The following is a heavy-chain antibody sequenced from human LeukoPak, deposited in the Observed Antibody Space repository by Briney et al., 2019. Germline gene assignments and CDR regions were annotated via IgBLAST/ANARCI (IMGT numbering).Heavy chain of an antibody. D-gene: IGHD6-13*01. CDR2: IKQGGSEK. CDR3: AREGQQSYGMDV. CDR1: GFTFSNYW. J-gene: IGHJ6*02. Sequence: GGSLRLSCAASGFTFSNYWITWVRQAPGKGLEWVANIKQGGSEKHYVDSVKGRFTISRDDAKNSLYLQMNSLRIEDTAVYYCAREGQQSYGMDVWGQGTTVTRSS. V-gene: IGHV3-7*05.